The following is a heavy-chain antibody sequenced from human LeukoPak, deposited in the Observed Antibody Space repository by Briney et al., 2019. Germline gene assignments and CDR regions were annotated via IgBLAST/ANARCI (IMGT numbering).Heavy chain of an antibody. CDR3: ARGWQQLVLWYNWFDP. CDR2: INHSGST. J-gene: IGHJ5*02. Sequence: PSETLSLTCAVYGGSFSGYYWSWIRQPPGKGLEWIGEINHSGSTNYNSSLKSRVTISVDTSKNQFSLKLSSVTAADTAVYYCARGWQQLVLWYNWFDPWGQGTLVTVSS. D-gene: IGHD6-13*01. V-gene: IGHV4-34*01. CDR1: GGSFSGYY.